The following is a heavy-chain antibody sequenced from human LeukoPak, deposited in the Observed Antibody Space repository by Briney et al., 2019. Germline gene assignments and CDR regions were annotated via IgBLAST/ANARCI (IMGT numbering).Heavy chain of an antibody. V-gene: IGHV3-30-3*01. CDR1: GFSFSTYT. J-gene: IGHJ4*02. D-gene: IGHD7-27*01. CDR2: ISYNVNDK. CDR3: ARDLLGMDY. Sequence: RGSLRLSCVASGFSFSTYTMHWVRQAPGKGLEWVAVISYNVNDKYYADSVKGRFTISRDNSKNTLFLQMNSLRTEDTAVYYCARDLLGMDYWGQGTLVTVSS.